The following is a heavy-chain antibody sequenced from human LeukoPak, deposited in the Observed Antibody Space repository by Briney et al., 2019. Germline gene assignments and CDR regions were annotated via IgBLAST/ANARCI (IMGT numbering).Heavy chain of an antibody. V-gene: IGHV3-64*01. J-gene: IGHJ4*02. CDR1: GFTFSNYY. CDR2: ISYNGDET. D-gene: IGHD3-16*01. Sequence: WGSLRLSCAGSGFTFSNYYMHWVRQAPGKGLEYVSAISYNGDETYYGNSVKGRFTISRDNSKNTLYLQMGSLRPEEPAVYYCARGPSVGGFSGSELDFWGQGTLVTVSS. CDR3: ARGPSVGGFSGSELDF.